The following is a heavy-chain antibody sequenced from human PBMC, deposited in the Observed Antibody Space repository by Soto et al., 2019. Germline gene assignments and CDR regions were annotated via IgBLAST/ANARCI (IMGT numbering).Heavy chain of an antibody. V-gene: IGHV3-30-3*01. D-gene: IGHD3-22*01. CDR1: GFTFSSYA. CDR2: ISYDGSNK. Sequence: QVQLVESGGGVVQPGRSLRLSCAASGFTFSSYAMHWVRQAPGKGLEWVAVISYDGSNKYYADSVKGRFTISRDNSKNTLYLQMNSLRAEDTAVYYCARDLDYDYDSSVGFDPWGQGTLVTVSS. J-gene: IGHJ5*02. CDR3: ARDLDYDYDSSVGFDP.